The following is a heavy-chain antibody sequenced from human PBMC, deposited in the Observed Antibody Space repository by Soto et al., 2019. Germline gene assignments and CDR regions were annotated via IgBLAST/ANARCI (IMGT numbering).Heavy chain of an antibody. Sequence: PGCCVRIRCAACRFTVDDYAMHLVRKAPGKGLEWVSGISWNSGSIGYADSVKGRFTISRDNAKNSLYLQMNSLRAEDTALYYCAKALEGYCSSTNGPSAWACWAHGTLVTVSS. CDR1: RFTVDDYA. CDR2: ISWNSGSI. V-gene: IGHV3-9*01. D-gene: IGHD2-2*01. CDR3: AKALEGYCSSTNGPSAWAC. J-gene: IGHJ4*01.